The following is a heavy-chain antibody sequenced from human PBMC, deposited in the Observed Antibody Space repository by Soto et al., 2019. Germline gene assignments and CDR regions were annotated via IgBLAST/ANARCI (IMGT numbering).Heavy chain of an antibody. Sequence: QLQLQESGPGLVKPSETLSLTCTVSGGSIGSSSYYWGWIRQPPGKGLEWIGSIYDRGSTYSNPALKSRLTTSLDTSKKQFSLQMTSVTAADTAVYYWARHGYTSGRTYFDYWGQGTLVTVSS. CDR3: ARHGYTSGRTYFDY. CDR1: GGSIGSSSYY. D-gene: IGHD6-19*01. CDR2: IYDRGST. V-gene: IGHV4-39*01. J-gene: IGHJ4*02.